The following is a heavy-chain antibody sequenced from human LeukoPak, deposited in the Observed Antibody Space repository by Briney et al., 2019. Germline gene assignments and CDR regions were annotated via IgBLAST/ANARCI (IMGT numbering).Heavy chain of an antibody. V-gene: IGHV4-39*01. CDR2: MYYSGSP. D-gene: IGHD2-15*01. J-gene: IGHJ5*02. CDR1: GGSITSSSYY. Sequence: SQTLSLTCTVSGGSITSSSYYWGWIRQPPGKGLEWIGSMYYSGSPYYNPSLKSRITISEDTSKDQFSLKLSSVTAADTAVYYCARHRGYCSGSRCYSVWFDPWGQGTLVTVSS. CDR3: ARHRGYCSGSRCYSVWFDP.